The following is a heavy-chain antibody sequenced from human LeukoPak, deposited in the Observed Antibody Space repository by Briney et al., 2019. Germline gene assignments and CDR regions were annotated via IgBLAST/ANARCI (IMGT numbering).Heavy chain of an antibody. CDR1: GGTFSSYA. J-gene: IGHJ4*02. V-gene: IGHV1-69*05. CDR2: IIPILGTA. D-gene: IGHD3-3*01. CDR3: ARESLNYDFWSGYYSPAAMDY. Sequence: SVKVSCKASGGTFSSYAISWVRQAPGQGLEWMGRIIPILGTANYAQKFQGRVTITTDESTSTAYMELSSLRSEDTAVYYCARESLNYDFWSGYYSPAAMDYWGQGTLVTVSS.